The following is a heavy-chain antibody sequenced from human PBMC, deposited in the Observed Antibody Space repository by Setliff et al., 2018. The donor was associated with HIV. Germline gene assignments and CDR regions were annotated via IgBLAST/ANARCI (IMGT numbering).Heavy chain of an antibody. CDR3: ARDVGGFTVFAVPRGGFDP. CDR1: GGSISTYY. V-gene: IGHV4-59*01. J-gene: IGHJ5*02. Sequence: TSETLSLTCTVSGGSISTYYWSWIRQAPGRGLDWIGYIYYTGRTNYNPSLRSRVTMSLDSSKKQFSLKLSSVTAADTAVYFCARDVGGFTVFAVPRGGFDPWGQGTLVTVSS. D-gene: IGHD3-3*01. CDR2: IYYTGRT.